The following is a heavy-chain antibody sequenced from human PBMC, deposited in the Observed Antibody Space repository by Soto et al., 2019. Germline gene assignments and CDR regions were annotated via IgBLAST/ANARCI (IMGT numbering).Heavy chain of an antibody. D-gene: IGHD4-17*01. CDR1: GGSISSYY. J-gene: IGHJ4*02. CDR3: ARDLVDGDYSIHY. V-gene: IGHV4-4*07. Sequence: PXGTLALTCTVSGGSISSYYWSWIRQPAGKGLEWIGRIYTSGSTNYNPSLKSRVTMSVDTSKNQFSLKLSSVTAADTAVYYCARDLVDGDYSIHYWGQGTLVTVSS. CDR2: IYTSGST.